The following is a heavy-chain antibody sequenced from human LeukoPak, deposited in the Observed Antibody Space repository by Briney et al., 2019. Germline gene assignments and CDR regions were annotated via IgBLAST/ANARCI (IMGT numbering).Heavy chain of an antibody. CDR2: ISSSAGTI. V-gene: IGHV3-11*01. CDR3: AREGGDGYNSFDY. J-gene: IGHJ4*02. CDR1: GFTFTDYY. D-gene: IGHD5-24*01. Sequence: GGSLRLSCAASGFTFTDYYMTWIRQAPGKGLEWVSYISSSAGTIYYGDSVKGRFTISRDNAKNSLYLQMNSLRAEDTAVYYCAREGGDGYNSFDYWGQGTLVTVSS.